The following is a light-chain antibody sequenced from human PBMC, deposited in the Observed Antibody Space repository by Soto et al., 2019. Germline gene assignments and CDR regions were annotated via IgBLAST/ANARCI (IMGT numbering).Light chain of an antibody. CDR2: EGT. CDR1: SGDFGRYNL. CDR3: CSYAGSSTYV. Sequence: QSVLTQPASVSGSPGQSITISCTGTSGDFGRYNLVSWYQHYPGKAPQLMIYEGTKRPSGLSNRFSGSKSGNTASLTISGLQAEDEADYYCCSYAGSSTYVFGTGTKVTVL. V-gene: IGLV2-23*01. J-gene: IGLJ1*01.